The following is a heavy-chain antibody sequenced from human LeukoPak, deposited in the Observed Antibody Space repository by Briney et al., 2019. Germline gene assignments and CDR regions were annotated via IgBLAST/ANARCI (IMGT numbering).Heavy chain of an antibody. CDR3: ARKIAVAAYLYFQH. CDR2: INPNSGGT. CDR1: GYTFTAYY. J-gene: IGHJ1*01. V-gene: IGHV1-2*02. D-gene: IGHD6-19*01. Sequence: ASAKVSSKASGYTFTAYYMHWVRQAPGQGLEWMGWINPNSGGTNYAQKFQGRVTMTRDTSISTAYMELSRLRSDDTAVYYCARKIAVAAYLYFQHWGQGTLVTVSS.